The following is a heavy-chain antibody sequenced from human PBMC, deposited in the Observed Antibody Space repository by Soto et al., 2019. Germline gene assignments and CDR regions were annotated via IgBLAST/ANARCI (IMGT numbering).Heavy chain of an antibody. J-gene: IGHJ4*02. Sequence: PGGSLRLSRTASGFTFGDYAMSWFRQAPGKGLEWVGFIRSKAYGGTTEYAASVKGRFTISRDDSESIAYLQMNSLKTEDTAVYYCTRAYYYDSSGYYRYWGQGTLVTVSS. CDR1: GFTFGDYA. CDR3: TRAYYYDSSGYYRY. D-gene: IGHD3-22*01. V-gene: IGHV3-49*03. CDR2: IRSKAYGGTT.